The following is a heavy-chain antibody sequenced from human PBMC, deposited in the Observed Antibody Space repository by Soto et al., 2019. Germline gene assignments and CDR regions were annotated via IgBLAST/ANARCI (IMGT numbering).Heavy chain of an antibody. CDR1: GDSLSSGGYY. CDR2: IYYSGTT. V-gene: IGHV4-31*03. D-gene: IGHD3-22*01. Sequence: PSETLSLTCTVSGDSLSSGGYYWSWLRHHPGTGLEWIGYIYYSGTTYYNPSLESRVTISADMSENQFSLKVNSVTVADTAVYYCVSTYYTATSGPFDYWGQGTLVTVSS. J-gene: IGHJ4*02. CDR3: VSTYYTATSGPFDY.